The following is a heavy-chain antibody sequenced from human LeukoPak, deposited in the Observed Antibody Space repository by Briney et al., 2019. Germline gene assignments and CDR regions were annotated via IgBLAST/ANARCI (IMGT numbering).Heavy chain of an antibody. CDR1: SAPISNYY. CDR2: IQNTGDT. J-gene: IGHJ4*02. CDR3: VKHGSGWSFDY. Sequence: SETLSLTCTVSSAPISNYYWGWIRQSPGKGLEWIGYIQNTGDTTYNPSLKSRVSISKDMSNNQFSLQLRSVTAADTAVYYCVKHGSGWSFDYWGQGTLVTVSS. D-gene: IGHD6-19*01. V-gene: IGHV4-59*01.